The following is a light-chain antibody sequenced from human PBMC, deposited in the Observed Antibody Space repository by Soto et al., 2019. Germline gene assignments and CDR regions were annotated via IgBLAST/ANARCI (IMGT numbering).Light chain of an antibody. J-gene: IGKJ3*01. V-gene: IGKV1-33*01. CDR2: DAS. CDR3: QQYYNRPLT. Sequence: PQSPSSLSASVGARVPITCQASQDISIYLNWYQQKPGKAPKLLIYDASNLETGVPSRFSGSGSGTDFTFTISSLQPEDIATYYCQQYYNRPLTFGPGTKADI. CDR1: QDISIY.